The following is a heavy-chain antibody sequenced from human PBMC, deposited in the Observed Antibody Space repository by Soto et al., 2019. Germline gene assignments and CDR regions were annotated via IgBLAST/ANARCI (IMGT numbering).Heavy chain of an antibody. D-gene: IGHD2-15*01. V-gene: IGHV4-4*02. J-gene: IGHJ5*02. CDR1: GGSISSSNW. Sequence: QVQLQESGPGLVKPSGTLSLTCAVSGGSISSSNWWSWVRQPPGKGLEWIGEIYHSGSTNYNPSLKSRVTISVDKSKNQFSLKLSSVTAADTAVYYCARVLCGGSCLSEQNWFDPWGQGTLVTVSS. CDR2: IYHSGST. CDR3: ARVLCGGSCLSEQNWFDP.